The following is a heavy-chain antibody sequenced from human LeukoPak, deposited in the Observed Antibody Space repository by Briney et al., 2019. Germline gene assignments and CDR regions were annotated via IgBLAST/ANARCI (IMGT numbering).Heavy chain of an antibody. CDR2: ISSSGSTI. V-gene: IGHV3-48*03. Sequence: PGGSLRLSCAASGFTFSSYEMNWVRQAPGKGLERVSYISSSGSTIYYADSVKGRFTISRDNAKNSLYLQMNSLRAEDTAVYYCARMSGGSWYITHFDYWGQGTLVTVSS. J-gene: IGHJ4*02. CDR1: GFTFSSYE. D-gene: IGHD6-13*01. CDR3: ARMSGGSWYITHFDY.